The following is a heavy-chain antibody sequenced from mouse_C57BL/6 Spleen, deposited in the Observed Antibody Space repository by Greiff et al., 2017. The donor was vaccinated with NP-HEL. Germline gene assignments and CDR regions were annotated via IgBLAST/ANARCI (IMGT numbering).Heavy chain of an antibody. CDR1: GYTFTSYW. CDR3: ARGVYDGYYGFAY. Sequence: VQLQQPGAELVKPGASVKLSCKASGYTFTSYWMHWVKQRPGRGLEWIGRIDPTSGGTKYNEKFKSKATLTVDKPSSTAYMQLSSLTSEDSAVYYCARGVYDGYYGFAYWGQGTLVTVSA. D-gene: IGHD2-3*01. CDR2: IDPTSGGT. J-gene: IGHJ3*01. V-gene: IGHV1-72*01.